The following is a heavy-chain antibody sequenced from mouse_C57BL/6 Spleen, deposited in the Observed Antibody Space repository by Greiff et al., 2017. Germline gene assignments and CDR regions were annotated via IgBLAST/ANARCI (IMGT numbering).Heavy chain of an antibody. V-gene: IGHV1-80*01. Sequence: VQLQQSGAELVKPGASVKISCKASGYAFSSYWMNWVKQRPGKGLEWIGQIYPGDGDTNYTGKFKGKATLTADNSSSTAYMQLSSLTSEDSAVYFCARRGIYYDYDGFAYWGQGTLVTVSA. CDR3: ARRGIYYDYDGFAY. J-gene: IGHJ3*01. D-gene: IGHD2-4*01. CDR1: GYAFSSYW. CDR2: IYPGDGDT.